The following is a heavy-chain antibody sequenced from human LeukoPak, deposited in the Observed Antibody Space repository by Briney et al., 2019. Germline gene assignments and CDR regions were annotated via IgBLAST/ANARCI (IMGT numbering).Heavy chain of an antibody. CDR1: GGSFSGHY. CDR3: ARDPTIAVAGTGDSYYYYGMDV. CDR2: INHSGST. D-gene: IGHD6-19*01. J-gene: IGHJ6*02. Sequence: SETLSLTCAVYGGSFSGHYWSWIRQPPGKGLEWIGEINHSGSTNYNPSLKSRVTISVDKSKNQFSLKLSSVTAADTAVYYCARDPTIAVAGTGDSYYYYGMDVWGQGTTVTVSS. V-gene: IGHV4-34*01.